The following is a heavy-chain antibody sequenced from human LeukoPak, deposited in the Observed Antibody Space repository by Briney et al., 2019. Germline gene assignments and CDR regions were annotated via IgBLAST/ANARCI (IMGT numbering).Heavy chain of an antibody. Sequence: SETLSLTCTVSGGSISSSSYYWGWIRQPPGKGLEWIGYIYHSGSTYYNPSLKSRVTISVDRSKNQFSLKLSSVTAADTAVYYCARGPIAARTANVDYWGQGTLVTVSS. CDR3: ARGPIAARTANVDY. J-gene: IGHJ4*02. V-gene: IGHV4-39*07. CDR1: GGSISSSSYY. CDR2: IYHSGST. D-gene: IGHD6-6*01.